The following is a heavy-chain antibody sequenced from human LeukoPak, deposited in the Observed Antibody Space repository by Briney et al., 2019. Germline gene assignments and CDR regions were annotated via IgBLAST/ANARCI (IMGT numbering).Heavy chain of an antibody. CDR1: GFTFSSYA. CDR2: IIGSGDRT. V-gene: IGHV3-23*01. J-gene: IGHJ4*02. Sequence: GGSLRLSCAASGFTFSSYAMSWVRQAPGMGLEWVSVIIGSGDRTYYADSVKGRFTISRDNAKNSLYLQMNSLRAEDTAVYYCARDLGGLYYDFWSGLIDYWGQGTLVTVSS. CDR3: ARDLGGLYYDFWSGLIDY. D-gene: IGHD3-3*01.